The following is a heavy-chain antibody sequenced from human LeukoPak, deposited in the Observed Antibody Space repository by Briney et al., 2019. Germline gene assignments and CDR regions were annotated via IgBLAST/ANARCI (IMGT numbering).Heavy chain of an antibody. J-gene: IGHJ4*02. CDR1: GGTFSSYA. CDR2: IIPIFGTA. CDR3: ARGGDDSGTADY. V-gene: IGHV1-69*05. D-gene: IGHD3-10*01. Sequence: VASVKVSCKASGGTFSSYAISWVRQAPGQGLEWMGGIIPIFGTANYAQKFQGRVTITTDESTSTAYMELSSLRSEDTAVYYCARGGDDSGTADYWGQGTLVTVSS.